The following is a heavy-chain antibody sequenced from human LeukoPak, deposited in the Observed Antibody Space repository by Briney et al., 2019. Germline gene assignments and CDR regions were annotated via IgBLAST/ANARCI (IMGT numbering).Heavy chain of an antibody. Sequence: PGGSLRLSCAASGFTFSDYYMSWIRQAPGKGLEWVSYIRSGGTNTDYTGSVKGRFTISRDTSKNTVYLQMNSLRVEDTAVYHCAKDADCGGNCYWGQGTLVTVSS. CDR1: GFTFSDYY. CDR2: IRSGGTNT. J-gene: IGHJ4*02. D-gene: IGHD2-21*02. CDR3: AKDADCGGNCY. V-gene: IGHV3-11*06.